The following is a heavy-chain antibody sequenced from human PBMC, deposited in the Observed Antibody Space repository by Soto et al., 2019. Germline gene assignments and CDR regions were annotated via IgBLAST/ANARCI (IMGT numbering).Heavy chain of an antibody. CDR1: GFTFSSYG. CDR3: AKELYDFWSGYYPTPFDY. Sequence: QVQLVESGGGVVQPGRSLRLSCAASGFTFSSYGMHWVRQAPGKGLEWVAVISYDGSNKYYADSVKGRFTISRDNSKNTLYLQMNSLRAEDTAVYYCAKELYDFWSGYYPTPFDYWGPGTLVTVSS. CDR2: ISYDGSNK. V-gene: IGHV3-30*18. J-gene: IGHJ4*02. D-gene: IGHD3-3*01.